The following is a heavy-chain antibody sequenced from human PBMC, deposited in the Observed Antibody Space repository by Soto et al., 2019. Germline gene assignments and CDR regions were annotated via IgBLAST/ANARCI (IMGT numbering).Heavy chain of an antibody. V-gene: IGHV1-69*08. CDR3: ARDKRAENAFDI. Sequence: QVQLVQSGAEVKKPGSSVKVSCKASGGTFSSYTISWVRQAPGQGLEWMGRIIPILGIANYAQKFQGRVTIXAXISTSTAYMELSSLRSEDTAVYYCARDKRAENAFDIWGQGTMVTVSS. J-gene: IGHJ3*02. CDR1: GGTFSSYT. CDR2: IIPILGIA.